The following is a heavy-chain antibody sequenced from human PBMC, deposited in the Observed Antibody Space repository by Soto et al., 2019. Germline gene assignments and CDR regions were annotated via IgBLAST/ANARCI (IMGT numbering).Heavy chain of an antibody. CDR2: ITWDGGST. CDR1: GFTFDDYT. V-gene: IGHV3-43*01. Sequence: VGSLRLSCAASGFTFDDYTMHWVRQAPGKGLEWVSLITWDGGSTDYADSVKGRFTISRDNRKNSLYLQMDSLRTEDTALYHCTKDSPVAGFDYWGQGTLVTVSS. D-gene: IGHD6-19*01. J-gene: IGHJ4*02. CDR3: TKDSPVAGFDY.